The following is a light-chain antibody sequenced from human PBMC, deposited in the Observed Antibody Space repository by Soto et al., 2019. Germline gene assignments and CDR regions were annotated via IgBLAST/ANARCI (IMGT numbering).Light chain of an antibody. CDR3: QQYGGSPRT. CDR2: DAS. Sequence: EIVLTQSPGTLSLSPGEIATLSFMASQSLSNSQLAWYQQKVGRAPSLLIHDASRRATGIPDRFSGSGSGTDFTLTITRLEPEDFAVYYCQQYGGSPRTFGQGTRLEIK. J-gene: IGKJ5*01. V-gene: IGKV3-20*01. CDR1: QSLSNSQ.